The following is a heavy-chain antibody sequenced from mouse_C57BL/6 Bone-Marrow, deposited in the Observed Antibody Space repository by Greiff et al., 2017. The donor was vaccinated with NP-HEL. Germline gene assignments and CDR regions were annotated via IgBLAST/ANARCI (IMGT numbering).Heavy chain of an antibody. CDR1: GYTFTSYW. CDR3: ARGMWGNLAWFAY. Sequence: QVQLQQPGAELVRPGSSVKLSCKASGYTFTSYWMDWVKQRPGQGLEWIGNIYPSDSETHYNQKFKDKATLTVDKSSSTAYMQLSSLTSEDSAVYYCARGMWGNLAWFAYWGQGTLVTVSA. V-gene: IGHV1-61*01. CDR2: IYPSDSET. J-gene: IGHJ3*01. D-gene: IGHD2-1*01.